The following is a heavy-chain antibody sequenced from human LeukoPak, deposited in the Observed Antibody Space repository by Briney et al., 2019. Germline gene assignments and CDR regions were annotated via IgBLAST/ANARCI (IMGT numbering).Heavy chain of an antibody. CDR3: ARDASNTSGWHAYFDY. V-gene: IGHV1-46*01. J-gene: IGHJ4*02. CDR1: GRTFTSYY. D-gene: IGHD6-19*01. CDR2: INPSGDST. Sequence: ASVKVSCKASGRTFTSYYLHWVRQAPGQGLEWMGIINPSGDSTTYAQKFQGRLTVTRDTSTTTVYMELRSLRYDDTAVYYCARDASNTSGWHAYFDYWGQGTLVTVSS.